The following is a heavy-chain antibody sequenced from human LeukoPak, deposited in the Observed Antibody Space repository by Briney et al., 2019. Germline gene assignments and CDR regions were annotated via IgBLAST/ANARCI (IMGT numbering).Heavy chain of an antibody. J-gene: IGHJ4*02. CDR3: ARGFGPRYYYGSGTDY. V-gene: IGHV4-34*01. Sequence: SETLSLTCGVYGGSFSGYYWSWIRQPPGKGLEWIGEINHSGSTNYNPSLKSRVTISVDTSKNQFSLKLSSVTAADTAVYYCARGFGPRYYYGSGTDYWGQGTLVTVSS. CDR2: INHSGST. D-gene: IGHD3-10*01. CDR1: GGSFSGYY.